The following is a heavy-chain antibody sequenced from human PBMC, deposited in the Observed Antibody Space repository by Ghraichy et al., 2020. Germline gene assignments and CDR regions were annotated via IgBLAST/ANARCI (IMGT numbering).Heavy chain of an antibody. J-gene: IGHJ4*02. V-gene: IGHV4-59*01. Sequence: SETLSLTCTVSGGSISSYYWSWIRQPPGKGLEWIGYIYYSGSTNYNPSLKSRVTISVDTSKNQFSLKLSSVTAADTAVYYCARSYLVYPGLFEGGLSYSSSSYYFDYWGQGTLVTVSS. CDR3: ARSYLVYPGLFEGGLSYSSSSYYFDY. D-gene: IGHD6-6*01. CDR2: IYYSGST. CDR1: GGSISSYY.